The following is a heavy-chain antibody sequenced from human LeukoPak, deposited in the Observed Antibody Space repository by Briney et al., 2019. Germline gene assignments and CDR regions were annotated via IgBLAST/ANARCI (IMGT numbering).Heavy chain of an antibody. J-gene: IGHJ5*02. V-gene: IGHV4-34*01. Sequence: KASETLSLTCAVYGRSFSGYYWSWIRQPPGKGLEWIGEINHSGSTNYNPSLKSRVTISVDTSKNQFSLKLSSVTAADTAVYYCARAQQLGWFDPWGQGTLVTVSS. CDR3: ARAQQLGWFDP. CDR2: INHSGST. D-gene: IGHD6-13*01. CDR1: GRSFSGYY.